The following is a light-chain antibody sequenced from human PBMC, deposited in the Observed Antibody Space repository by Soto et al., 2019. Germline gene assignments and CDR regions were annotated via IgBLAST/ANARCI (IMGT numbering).Light chain of an antibody. CDR1: SSDVGGNNS. V-gene: IGLV2-14*01. CDR2: EVS. CDR3: ASYTTTGTVI. J-gene: IGLJ2*01. Sequence: QSALPQPASVSGSPGQSITISCTGTSSDVGGNNSVSWFQHHPGHAPKLMIYEVSTRPSWVSSRLSGSKSGNTASLTISGRQAEDEADYYCASYTTTGTVIFGGGNKLTVL.